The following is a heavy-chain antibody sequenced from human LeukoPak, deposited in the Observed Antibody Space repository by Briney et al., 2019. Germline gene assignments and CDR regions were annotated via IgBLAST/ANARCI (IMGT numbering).Heavy chain of an antibody. CDR2: ISYDGSNK. CDR3: ARGRRGSGSYPPGY. Sequence: GRSLRLSCAASGFTFSSYAMHWVRQAPGKGLEWVAVISYDGSNKYYADSVKGRFTISRDNSKNTLYLQMNSLRAEDTAVYYCARGRRGSGSYPPGYWGQGTLVTVSS. D-gene: IGHD1-26*01. V-gene: IGHV3-30-3*01. CDR1: GFTFSSYA. J-gene: IGHJ4*02.